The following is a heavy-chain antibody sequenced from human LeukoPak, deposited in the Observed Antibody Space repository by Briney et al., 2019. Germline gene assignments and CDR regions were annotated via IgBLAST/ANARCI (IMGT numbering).Heavy chain of an antibody. J-gene: IGHJ3*02. CDR1: GDSVSSNSAA. CDR3: ARISFSTIVVVRYVFDI. D-gene: IGHD3-22*01. CDR2: TYYRSKWYN. Sequence: SQTLSLTCAISGDSVSSNSAAWNWIRQSPSRGLEWLGRTYYRSKWYNDYAVSMESRITINPDTSKNQFSLKLSSVTAADTAVYYCARISFSTIVVVRYVFDIWGQGTMVTVSS. V-gene: IGHV6-1*01.